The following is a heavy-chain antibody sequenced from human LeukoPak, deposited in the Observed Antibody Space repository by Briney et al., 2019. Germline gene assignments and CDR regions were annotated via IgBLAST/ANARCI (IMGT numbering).Heavy chain of an antibody. V-gene: IGHV3-53*01. CDR2: IYSGGST. Sequence: GGSLRRSCAASGFTVSSNYMSWVRQAPGKGLEGVSGIYSGGSTYYADSVKCRFTISRDNSKNTLYLQRNRLRAADTAVYYCAKAVLPRWPHRYFAYWGQGTLVTVSS. CDR3: AKAVLPRWPHRYFAY. D-gene: IGHD5-24*01. CDR1: GFTVSSNY. J-gene: IGHJ4*02.